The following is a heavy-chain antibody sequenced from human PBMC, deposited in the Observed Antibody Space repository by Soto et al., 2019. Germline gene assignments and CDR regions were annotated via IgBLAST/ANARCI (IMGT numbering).Heavy chain of an antibody. J-gene: IGHJ6*04. D-gene: IGHD2-15*01. CDR2: IYYTGGS. Sequence: SETLSLTCIVSGGSISSGGYFWSWIRQHPGKGLEWIGYIYYTGGSYYNPSLKSRVTISVDTSKNQLSLKLSSVTAADTAVYYCARGNCSGGSCSPYYGMDVWGKGPTVTVSS. CDR1: GGSISSGGYF. CDR3: ARGNCSGGSCSPYYGMDV. V-gene: IGHV4-31*03.